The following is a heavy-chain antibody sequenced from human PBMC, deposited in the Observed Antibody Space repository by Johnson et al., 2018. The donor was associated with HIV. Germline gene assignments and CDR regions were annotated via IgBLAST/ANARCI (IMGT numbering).Heavy chain of an antibody. CDR1: GFTFSSYA. CDR3: ASEVRGVLDI. J-gene: IGHJ3*02. CDR2: ISSNGGST. Sequence: VQLVESGGGVVQPGKSLRLSCAASGFTFSSYAMSWVRQAPGKGLEWVSAISSNGGSTDYANSVKGRFTISRDNAKNSLYLQMNSLRVEDTAVYYCASEVRGVLDIWGQGTMVTVSS. D-gene: IGHD3-10*01. V-gene: IGHV3-23*04.